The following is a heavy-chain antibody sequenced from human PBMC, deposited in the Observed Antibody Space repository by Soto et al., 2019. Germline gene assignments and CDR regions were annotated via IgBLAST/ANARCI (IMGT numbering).Heavy chain of an antibody. D-gene: IGHD5-18*01. V-gene: IGHV1-69*06. CDR1: GGTFSSYA. CDR2: IIPIFGTA. CDR3: AYLGEYSYMPQGLGNY. Sequence: QVRLVQSGAEVKKPGSSVKVSCKASGGTFSSYAISWVRQAPGQGLEWMGGIIPIFGTANYAQKFQGRVTITADKSTSTAYMELSSLRPEDTAVYYCAYLGEYSYMPQGLGNYWGQGTLVTVSS. J-gene: IGHJ4*02.